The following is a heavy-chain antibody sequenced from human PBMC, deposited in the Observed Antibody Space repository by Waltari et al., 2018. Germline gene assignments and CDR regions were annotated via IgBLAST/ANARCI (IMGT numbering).Heavy chain of an antibody. J-gene: IGHJ3*02. CDR3: ARDCGVEAFDI. Sequence: QVQLVQSGAEVKKPGASVKVSCKASGYTFTGYYMHWVRHAPGQGLEWMGRSNPNSGGTNHAQKVKGRGTMTRDTSISTAYMELSRLRSDDTAVYYCARDCGVEAFDIWGQGTMVTVSS. CDR2: SNPNSGGT. V-gene: IGHV1-2*06. D-gene: IGHD2-21*01. CDR1: GYTFTGYY.